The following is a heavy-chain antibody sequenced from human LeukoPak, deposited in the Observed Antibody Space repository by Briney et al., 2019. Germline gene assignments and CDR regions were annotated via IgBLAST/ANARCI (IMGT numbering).Heavy chain of an antibody. Sequence: GGSLRLSCAASGFTFSNYAMSWVRQAPGKGLEWVSGISGSGGSTYYADSVKGRFTISRDNSKNTLYLQMNSLRAEDTAVYYCAKNRGDGYNLGDYWGQGTLVTVSS. CDR1: GFTFSNYA. V-gene: IGHV3-23*01. CDR2: ISGSGGST. CDR3: AKNRGDGYNLGDY. D-gene: IGHD5-24*01. J-gene: IGHJ4*02.